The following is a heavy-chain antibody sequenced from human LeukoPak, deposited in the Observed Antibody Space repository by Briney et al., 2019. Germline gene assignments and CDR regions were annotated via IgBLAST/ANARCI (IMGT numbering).Heavy chain of an antibody. V-gene: IGHV3-30*18. Sequence: GGSLRLSCAASGFTFSSYGMHWVRQAPGKGLEWVAVISYDGSNKYYADSVRGRFTISRDNSKNTLYLQMNSLRAEDTAVYYCAKDLTLTYSYGVNFDYWGQGTLVTVSS. J-gene: IGHJ4*02. CDR1: GFTFSSYG. CDR2: ISYDGSNK. D-gene: IGHD5-18*01. CDR3: AKDLTLTYSYGVNFDY.